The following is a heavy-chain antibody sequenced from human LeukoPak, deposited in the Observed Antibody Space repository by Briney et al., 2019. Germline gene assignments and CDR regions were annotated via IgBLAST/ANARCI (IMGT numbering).Heavy chain of an antibody. V-gene: IGHV3-7*01. J-gene: IGHJ4*02. Sequence: GGSLRLSCASSGFPFTSYWMNWVRQSPGKGLEWVANINQDGSEIYYADSVKGRFTLSRDNAENSVYLQMNNLRAEETAVYYCATLNWGNLDFWGQGTQVTVSS. CDR2: INQDGSEI. CDR3: ATLNWGNLDF. D-gene: IGHD7-27*01. CDR1: GFPFTSYW.